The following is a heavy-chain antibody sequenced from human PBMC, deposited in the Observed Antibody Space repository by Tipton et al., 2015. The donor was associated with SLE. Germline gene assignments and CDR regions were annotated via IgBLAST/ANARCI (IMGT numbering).Heavy chain of an antibody. V-gene: IGHV4-59*01. CDR1: GGSISSYY. Sequence: LSCTVSGGSISSYYWSWIRQPPGKGLEWIGYIYYSGSTNYNPSLKSRVTISVDTSKNQFSLKLRSVTAADTAVYYCAGGWQDYCSGGTCYALDYWGQGKLVTVSS. CDR2: IYYSGST. CDR3: AGGWQDYCSGGTCYALDY. D-gene: IGHD2-15*01. J-gene: IGHJ4*02.